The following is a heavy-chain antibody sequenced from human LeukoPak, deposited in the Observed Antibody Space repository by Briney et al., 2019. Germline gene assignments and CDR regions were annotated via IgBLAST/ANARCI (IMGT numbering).Heavy chain of an antibody. CDR3: ARGGKLEDYFDY. CDR1: GFTFSSRDW. D-gene: IGHD1-7*01. CDR2: IKQDGSEK. J-gene: IGHJ4*02. V-gene: IGHV3-7*01. Sequence: PGGSLRLSCVASGFTFSSRDWMTWVRQAPGKGLEWVANIKQDGSEKNYVDSVKGRFTISRDNAKNSLYLQMNSLRAEDTAVYYCARGGKLEDYFDYWGQGTLVTVSS.